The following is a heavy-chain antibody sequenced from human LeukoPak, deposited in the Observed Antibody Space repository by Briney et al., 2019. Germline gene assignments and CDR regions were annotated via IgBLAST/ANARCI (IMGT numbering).Heavy chain of an antibody. CDR2: IYHSGST. CDR3: ARDRYYFDY. Sequence: PSEALSLTCTVSGGSISSGGYYWSWIRQPPGKGLEWIGYIYHSGSTYYNPSLKSRVTISVDRSKNQFSLKLSSVTAADTAVYYCARDRYYFDYWGQGTLVTVSS. V-gene: IGHV4-30-2*01. J-gene: IGHJ4*02. CDR1: GGSISSGGYY.